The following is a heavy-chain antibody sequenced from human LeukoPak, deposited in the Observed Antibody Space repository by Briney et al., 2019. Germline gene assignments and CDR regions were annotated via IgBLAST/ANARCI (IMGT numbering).Heavy chain of an antibody. Sequence: GGSLRLSCAVSGFRFSTYWMHWVRQAPGKGLVWVAHINGDGSVTTYADAMKGRFTISRDNAKNTLYLHITGLRADDTAVFYCVRGAYYFYGMDVWGQGTTVTASS. J-gene: IGHJ6*02. CDR3: VRGAYYFYGMDV. D-gene: IGHD3-16*01. CDR1: GFRFSTYW. V-gene: IGHV3-74*03. CDR2: INGDGSVT.